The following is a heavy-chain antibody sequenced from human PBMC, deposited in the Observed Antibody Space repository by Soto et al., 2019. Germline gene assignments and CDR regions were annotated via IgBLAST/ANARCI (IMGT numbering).Heavy chain of an antibody. CDR3: ERGAGYYYYGMDV. V-gene: IGHV3-64*02. CDR2: ISSNGGST. CDR1: GFTFSSYA. J-gene: IGHJ6*02. Sequence: EVQLVESGEGLVQPGGSLRLSCAASGFTFSSYAMHWVRQAPGKGLEYVSAISSNGGSTYYADSVKGRFTISRDNSKNTLYLPMGSLRAEDMAVYYCERGAGYYYYGMDVWGQGTTVTVSS.